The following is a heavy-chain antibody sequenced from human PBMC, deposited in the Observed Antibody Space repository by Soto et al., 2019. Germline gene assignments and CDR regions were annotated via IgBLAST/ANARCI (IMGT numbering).Heavy chain of an antibody. CDR2: IYATGTT. Sequence: SETLSRTCTVSGASISGFYWSWIRKSAGKGLEWIGRIYATGTTDYNPSLKSRVMMSVDTSKKQFSLKLRSVTAADTAVYYCVRDGTKTLRDWFDPWGQGISVTVSS. CDR3: VRDGTKTLRDWFDP. D-gene: IGHD1-1*01. CDR1: GASISGFY. J-gene: IGHJ5*02. V-gene: IGHV4-4*07.